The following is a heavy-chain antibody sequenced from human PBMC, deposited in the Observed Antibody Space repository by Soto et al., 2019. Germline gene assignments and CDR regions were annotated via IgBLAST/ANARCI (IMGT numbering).Heavy chain of an antibody. CDR1: GGSISSGDYY. CDR2: IYYSGST. Sequence: ASETLSLTCTVSGGSISSGDYYWSCIRQPPGKGLEWIGYIYYSGSTYYNPSLKSRVTISVDTSKNQFSLKLSSVTAADTAVYYCAREDYYDSSGYGFFDYWGQGTLVTVSS. V-gene: IGHV4-30-4*01. CDR3: AREDYYDSSGYGFFDY. D-gene: IGHD3-22*01. J-gene: IGHJ4*02.